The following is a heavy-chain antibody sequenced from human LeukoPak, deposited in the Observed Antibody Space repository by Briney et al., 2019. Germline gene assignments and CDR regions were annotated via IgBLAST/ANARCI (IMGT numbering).Heavy chain of an antibody. D-gene: IGHD2-15*01. V-gene: IGHV4-31*03. CDR1: GGSISSGGYY. CDR3: ARGACSGGSCYSD. Sequence: SETLSLTCTVSGGSISSGGYYWSWIRQHPGKGLEWIGYIYYSGSTYYNPSLKSRVTISVDTSKNQFSLKLSSVTAADTAVYYCARGACSGGSCYSDWGQGTLVTVSS. CDR2: IYYSGST. J-gene: IGHJ4*02.